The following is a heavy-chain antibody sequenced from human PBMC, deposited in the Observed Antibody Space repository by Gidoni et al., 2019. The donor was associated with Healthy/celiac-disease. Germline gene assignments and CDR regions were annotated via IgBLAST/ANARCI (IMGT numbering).Heavy chain of an antibody. V-gene: IGHV1-2*02. D-gene: IGHD3-10*01. Sequence: QVHLVQSGAAGKKPGASVKVSCKASGYPFTGYDMHWVRQAPGKGLEWMGWINPNSGCTNYAKKSKGRVTMNRDTSISTAYMELSRLRSDDTAVCYCARNAVQGATDYWGQGTLVTVSS. CDR3: ARNAVQGATDY. J-gene: IGHJ4*02. CDR2: INPNSGCT. CDR1: GYPFTGYD.